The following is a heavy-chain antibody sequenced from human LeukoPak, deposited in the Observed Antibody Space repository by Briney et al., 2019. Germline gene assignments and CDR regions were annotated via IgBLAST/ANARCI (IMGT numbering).Heavy chain of an antibody. CDR1: GYTFTSYG. CDR2: ISAYNGNT. CDR3: ARGLEKYYYDSSGYLDY. J-gene: IGHJ4*02. Sequence: ASVKVSCKASGYTFTSYGISWVRQAPGQGLEWMGWISAYNGNTNYAQKLQGRVTTTTDTSTSTAYMELRSLRSDDTAVYYCARGLEKYYYDSSGYLDYWGQGTLVTVSS. D-gene: IGHD3-22*01. V-gene: IGHV1-18*01.